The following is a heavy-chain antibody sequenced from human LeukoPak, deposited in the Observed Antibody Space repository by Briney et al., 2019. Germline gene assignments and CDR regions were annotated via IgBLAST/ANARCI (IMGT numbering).Heavy chain of an antibody. V-gene: IGHV1-2*02. J-gene: IGHJ4*02. CDR1: EYTFTGYY. Sequence: ASVKVSFKASEYTFTGYYMHWVRQAPGQGLEWMGWINPNSGGTNYAQKFQGRVTMTRDTSISTAYMELSRLRSDDTAVYYCASGYGGSYYVFDYWGQGTLVTVSS. CDR3: ASGYGGSYYVFDY. CDR2: INPNSGGT. D-gene: IGHD1-26*01.